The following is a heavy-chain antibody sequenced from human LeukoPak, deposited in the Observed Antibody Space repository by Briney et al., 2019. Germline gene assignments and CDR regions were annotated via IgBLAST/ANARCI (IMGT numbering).Heavy chain of an antibody. J-gene: IGHJ5*02. CDR3: TVGDYWFDP. Sequence: GGSLRLSCTASGFTFGDYAMSWLREAPGKGLEGGGFIRSKAYGGTTEYAASVKGRFTISRDDSKSIAYLQMNSLKTEDTAMYYCTVGDYWFDPWGQGTLVTVSS. V-gene: IGHV3-49*03. D-gene: IGHD2-21*02. CDR1: GFTFGDYA. CDR2: IRSKAYGGTT.